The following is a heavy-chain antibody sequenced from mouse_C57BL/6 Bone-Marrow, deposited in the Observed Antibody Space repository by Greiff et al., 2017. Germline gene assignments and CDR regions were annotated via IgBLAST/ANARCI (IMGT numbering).Heavy chain of an antibody. V-gene: IGHV6-6*01. CDR1: GFTFSDAW. J-gene: IGHJ3*01. CDR2: IRNKANNHAT. D-gene: IGHD2-4*01. Sequence: EVMLVESGGGLVQPGGSMKLSCAASGFTFSDAWMDWVRQAPEKGLEWVAEIRNKANNHATYYAESVKGRFTISRDDSKRSVYLQMNSLRAEDTGIYYCTRDYDYPFAYWGQGTLVTVSA. CDR3: TRDYDYPFAY.